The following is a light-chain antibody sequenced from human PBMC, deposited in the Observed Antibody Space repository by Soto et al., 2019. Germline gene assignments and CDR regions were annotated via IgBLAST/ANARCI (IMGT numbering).Light chain of an antibody. CDR1: QSISTY. V-gene: IGKV3-11*01. J-gene: IGKJ5*01. CDR3: QQRSNLRGT. Sequence: EIVLTQSTATLSLSPGERATLSCRASQSISTYLAWYSKKPGQAPRLLIYDASNRATGIPARFSGSGAGTEFTRTISSLEPEDVAVYYCQQRSNLRGTFGQGTRLEIK. CDR2: DAS.